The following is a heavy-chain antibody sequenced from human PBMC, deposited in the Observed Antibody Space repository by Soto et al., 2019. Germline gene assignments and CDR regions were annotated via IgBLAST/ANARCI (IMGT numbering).Heavy chain of an antibody. CDR2: ISYDGNSK. CDR1: GFIFSNYV. D-gene: IGHD2-21*02. V-gene: IGHV3-30-3*01. J-gene: IGHJ4*02. CDR3: ARSYCGDDCALDH. Sequence: VQLVESGGDLVQPGGSLRLSCAASGFIFSNYVMHWVRQAPGKGLEWVAVISYDGNSKHYADSVKGRFTISRDNSKSTLYVQMNSLRAEDTAVYYCARSYCGDDCALDHWGQGTLVTVSS.